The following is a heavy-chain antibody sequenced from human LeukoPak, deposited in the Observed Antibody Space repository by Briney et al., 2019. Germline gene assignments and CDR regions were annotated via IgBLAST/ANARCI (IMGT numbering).Heavy chain of an antibody. CDR3: ARDNYPTLVVVTAIGD. CDR2: ISVYNGNI. J-gene: IGHJ4*02. V-gene: IGHV1-18*01. CDR1: GYTFTNYG. D-gene: IGHD2-21*02. Sequence: ASVKVSCKASGYTFTNYGSSWVRQAPGQGLEWMGWISVYNGNINYAQKFQGRVTMTTDTSTSTAYMELRSLRSDDTAVYYCARDNYPTLVVVTAIGDWGQGTLVTVSS.